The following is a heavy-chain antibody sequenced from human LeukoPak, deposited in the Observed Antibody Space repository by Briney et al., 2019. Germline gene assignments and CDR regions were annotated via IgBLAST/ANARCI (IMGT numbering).Heavy chain of an antibody. D-gene: IGHD6-19*01. J-gene: IGHJ3*02. V-gene: IGHV3-23*01. CDR3: AKDLAVAGYAFDI. Sequence: PGGSLRLSCAASGFTFSSYAISWVRQAPGKGLEWVSAISGSGGSTYYADSVKGRFTISRDNSKNTLYLQMNSLRAEDTAVYYCAKDLAVAGYAFDIWGQGTMVTVSS. CDR2: ISGSGGST. CDR1: GFTFSSYA.